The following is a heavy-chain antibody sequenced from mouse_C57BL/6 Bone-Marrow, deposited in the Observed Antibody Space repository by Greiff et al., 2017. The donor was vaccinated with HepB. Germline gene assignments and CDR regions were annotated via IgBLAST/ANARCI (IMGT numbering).Heavy chain of an antibody. CDR3: TRGELGRGADY. Sequence: EVKLVESGEGLVKPGGSLKLSCAASGFTFSSYAMSWVRQTPEKRLEWVAYISSGGDYIYYADTVKGRFTISRDNARNTLYLQMSSLKSEVTAMYYCTRGELGRGADYWGQGTTLTVSS. D-gene: IGHD4-1*01. V-gene: IGHV5-9-1*02. CDR1: GFTFSSYA. J-gene: IGHJ2*01. CDR2: ISSGGDYI.